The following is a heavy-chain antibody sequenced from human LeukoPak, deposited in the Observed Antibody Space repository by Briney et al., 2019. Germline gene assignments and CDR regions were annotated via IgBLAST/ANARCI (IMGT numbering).Heavy chain of an antibody. CDR2: ISYDGSNK. Sequence: PGGSLRLSCAASGFTFSSYAMHWVRQAPGKGLEWVAVISYDGSNKYYADSVKGRFTISRDNAKNSLYLQMNSLRDEDTAVYYCARGKRYDILTGYLDYWGQGTLVTVSS. CDR3: ARGKRYDILTGYLDY. D-gene: IGHD3-9*01. J-gene: IGHJ4*02. CDR1: GFTFSSYA. V-gene: IGHV3-30-3*01.